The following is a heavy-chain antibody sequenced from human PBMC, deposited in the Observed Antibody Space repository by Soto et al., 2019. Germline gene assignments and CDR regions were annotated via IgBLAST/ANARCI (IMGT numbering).Heavy chain of an antibody. D-gene: IGHD3-22*01. V-gene: IGHV3-30*18. CDR3: AKEWVYDTSGWSFDY. Sequence: GGSLRLSCAASGFTFSSYGMHWVRQAPGKGLEWVAVISDDGSNKYYADSLKGRLTISRDNSKNTLYLQMNSLRAEDTAVYYCAKEWVYDTSGWSFDYWGQGTLVTVSS. CDR2: ISDDGSNK. CDR1: GFTFSSYG. J-gene: IGHJ4*02.